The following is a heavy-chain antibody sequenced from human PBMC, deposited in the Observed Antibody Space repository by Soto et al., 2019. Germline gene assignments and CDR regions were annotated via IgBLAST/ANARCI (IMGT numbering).Heavy chain of an antibody. Sequence: SETLSLTCTVSGGSISSYYWSWIRQPPGKGLEWIGYIYYSGSTNYNPSLKSRVTISVDTSKNQFSLKLSSVTAADTAVYYCARRTYSSGWYFDYWGQGTLVTVSS. D-gene: IGHD6-19*01. J-gene: IGHJ4*02. CDR1: GGSISSYY. CDR3: ARRTYSSGWYFDY. CDR2: IYYSGST. V-gene: IGHV4-59*08.